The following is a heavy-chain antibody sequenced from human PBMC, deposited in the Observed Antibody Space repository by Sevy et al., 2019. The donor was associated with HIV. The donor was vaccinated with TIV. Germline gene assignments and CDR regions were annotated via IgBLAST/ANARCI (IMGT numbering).Heavy chain of an antibody. CDR1: GYTLTQLS. Sequence: ASVKVSCKVSGYTLTQLSMHWVRQAPGKGLEWMGSFDPEDGETLYAQKFQGRVTMTEDTSTDTAYMELRSLRSEDTAVYYCATTKDYYDSSGSPFDYWGQETLVTVSS. CDR2: FDPEDGET. CDR3: ATTKDYYDSSGSPFDY. D-gene: IGHD3-22*01. V-gene: IGHV1-24*01. J-gene: IGHJ4*02.